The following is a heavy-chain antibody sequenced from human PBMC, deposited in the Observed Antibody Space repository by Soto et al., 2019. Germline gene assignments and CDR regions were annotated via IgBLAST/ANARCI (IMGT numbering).Heavy chain of an antibody. CDR1: GYTFTRYA. CDR2: INAGNGNT. CDR3: GSYGYFVSY. V-gene: IGHV1-3*01. J-gene: IGHJ4*02. Sequence: ASVKVSFKASGYTFTRYAMHWVRQAPGQRLEWMGWINAGNGNTKYSQKFQGRVTITTDTSASTAYMELSSLRSEDTAVYYCGSYGYFVSYWGQGTLVTVSS. D-gene: IGHD5-18*01.